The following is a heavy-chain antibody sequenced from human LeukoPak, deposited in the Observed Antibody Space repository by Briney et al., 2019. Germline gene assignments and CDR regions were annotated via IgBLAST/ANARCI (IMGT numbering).Heavy chain of an antibody. CDR3: ARVTRVLQIPAAMPEC. V-gene: IGHV4-38-2*01. D-gene: IGHD2-2*01. J-gene: IGHJ4*02. Sequence: SETLSLTCAVSGYSISSGYYWGWIRQPPGKGLEWIGSIYHSGSTYYNPSLKSRVTISVDTSKNQFSLKLSSVTAADTAVYYCARVTRVLQIPAAMPECWGQGTLVTVSS. CDR2: IYHSGST. CDR1: GYSISSGYY.